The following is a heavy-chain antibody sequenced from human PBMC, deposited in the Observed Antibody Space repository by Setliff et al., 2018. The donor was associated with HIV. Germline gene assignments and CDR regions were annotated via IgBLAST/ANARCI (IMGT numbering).Heavy chain of an antibody. CDR3: ARVRLYSSALDY. CDR1: GFTVSSHY. D-gene: IGHD3-22*01. V-gene: IGHV3-66*02. J-gene: IGHJ4*02. Sequence: PGGSLRLSCAASGFTVSSHYMSWVRQAPGKGLEWVSTIYSDGSTYHADSVKGRFTLSRDTSKSTLSLQMNSLRPEDTAVFYCARVRLYSSALDYWGQGTLVTVS. CDR2: IYSDGST.